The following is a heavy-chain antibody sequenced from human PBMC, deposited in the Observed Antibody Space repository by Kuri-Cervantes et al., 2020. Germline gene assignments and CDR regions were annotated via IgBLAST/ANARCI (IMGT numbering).Heavy chain of an antibody. CDR1: GFTFSSYW. CDR2: INSDGSST. J-gene: IGHJ2*01. CDR3: ARATITMVRGVRPGGYFDL. Sequence: GESLKISCAASGFTFSSYWMHWVRQAPGKGLVWVSRINSDGSSTSYADSVKGRFTISRDNAKNTLYLQMNSLRAEDTAVYYCARATITMVRGVRPGGYFDLWGRGTLVIVSS. D-gene: IGHD3-10*01. V-gene: IGHV3-74*01.